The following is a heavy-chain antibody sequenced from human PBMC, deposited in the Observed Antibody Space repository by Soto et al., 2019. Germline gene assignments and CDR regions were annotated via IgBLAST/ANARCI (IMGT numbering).Heavy chain of an antibody. CDR2: IYYSGST. CDR1: GGAISSGGYY. J-gene: IGHJ3*02. D-gene: IGHD3-22*01. Sequence: SETLSLTCTVSGGAISSGGYYWSWIRQHPGKGLEWGGSIYYSGSTYYNPSLKSRVTISVGASKNQLSLKLRSVTAADTAVYYCPRTYFEREATKKTESAFDTWGQGAMVTV. CDR3: PRTYFEREATKKTESAFDT. V-gene: IGHV4-31*03.